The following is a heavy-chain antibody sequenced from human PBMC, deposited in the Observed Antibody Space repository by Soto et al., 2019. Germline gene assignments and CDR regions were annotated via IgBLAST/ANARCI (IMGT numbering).Heavy chain of an antibody. CDR2: IYYSGST. CDR3: ARRTPRYYYYGMDV. CDR1: GGSISSSSYY. V-gene: IGHV4-39*01. Sequence: SETLSLTCTVSGGSISSSSYYWGWIRQPPGKGLEWIGSIYYSGSTYYNPSLKSRVTISVDTSKNQFSLKLSSVTAADTAVYYCARRTPRYYYYGMDVWGQGTTVTVSS. J-gene: IGHJ6*02.